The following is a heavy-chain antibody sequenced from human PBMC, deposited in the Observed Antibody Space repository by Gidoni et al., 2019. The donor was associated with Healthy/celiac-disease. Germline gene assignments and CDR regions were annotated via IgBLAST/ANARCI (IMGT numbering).Heavy chain of an antibody. V-gene: IGHV1-69*01. CDR2: IIPICGTA. D-gene: IGHD2-15*01. CDR3: VRQPQAATNHYGMDV. Sequence: QVQLVQSGAEVKKPGSSVKVSCKASGGTFSSYAISWVRQAPGQGLEWMGGIIPICGTANYAQKFQGRVTITADESTSTAYMELSSLRSEDTAVYYCVRQPQAATNHYGMDVWGQGTTVTVSS. J-gene: IGHJ6*02. CDR1: GGTFSSYA.